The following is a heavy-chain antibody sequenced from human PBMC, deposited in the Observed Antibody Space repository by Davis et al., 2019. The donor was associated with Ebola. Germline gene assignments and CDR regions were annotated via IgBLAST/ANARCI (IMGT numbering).Heavy chain of an antibody. J-gene: IGHJ5*02. CDR2: IYYSGST. CDR1: GYSISSGYY. Sequence: SETLSLTCTVSGYSISSGYYWSWIRQPPGKGLEWIGYIYYSGSTNYNPSLKSRVTISVDTSKNQFSLKLSSVTAADTAVYYCARVCSSWYGWFDPWGQGTLVTVSS. V-gene: IGHV4-59*08. CDR3: ARVCSSWYGWFDP. D-gene: IGHD6-13*01.